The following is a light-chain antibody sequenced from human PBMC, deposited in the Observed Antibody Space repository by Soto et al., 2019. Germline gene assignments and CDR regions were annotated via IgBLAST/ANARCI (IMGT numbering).Light chain of an antibody. J-gene: IGKJ1*01. CDR3: QQYNSYPWT. CDR1: KSISSW. CDR2: KAS. V-gene: IGKV1-5*03. Sequence: DIRLTRFLSTLSDSLGNRVTIPCRASKSISSWLAWYQQKPGKAPKLLIYKASRLESGVPSRFSGSGSGTDFTLTISSLQPDDFATYYCQQYNSYPWTFGQGTKVEIK.